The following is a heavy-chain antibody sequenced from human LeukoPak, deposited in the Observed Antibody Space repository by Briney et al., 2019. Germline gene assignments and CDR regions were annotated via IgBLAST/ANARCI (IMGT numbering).Heavy chain of an antibody. CDR2: INQDGRQK. V-gene: IGHV3-7*05. D-gene: IGHD3-16*01. Sequence: GGSLRLSCAASAFTFSSYWMSWVRQAPGKGLEWVANINQDGRQKNYVDSVRGRFTISRDNAKNSLYLQMNSLRAEDTAVYYCARDPDLRRGFDGGGYWGQGTLVTVSS. CDR1: AFTFSSYW. J-gene: IGHJ4*02. CDR3: ARDPDLRRGFDGGGY.